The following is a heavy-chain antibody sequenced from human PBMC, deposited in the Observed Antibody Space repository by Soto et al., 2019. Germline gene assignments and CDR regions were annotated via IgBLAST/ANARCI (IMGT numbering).Heavy chain of an antibody. Sequence: GGSLRLSCSASGFTVSSNHMSWVRQAPGKGLEWVSIIYSDGTTYYTDSVKGRFTISRDDSKNTLYLQMNSLRAEDTAVYYCAISRADWYYGLDVWGQGTTVTVSS. CDR3: AISRADWYYGLDV. CDR2: IYSDGTT. D-gene: IGHD3-9*01. J-gene: IGHJ6*02. V-gene: IGHV3-53*01. CDR1: GFTVSSNH.